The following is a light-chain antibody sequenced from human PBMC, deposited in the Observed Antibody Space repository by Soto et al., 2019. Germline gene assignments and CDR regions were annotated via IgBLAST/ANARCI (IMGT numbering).Light chain of an antibody. V-gene: IGLV1-40*01. J-gene: IGLJ1*01. CDR2: GTT. CDR3: HSYDSSLSASV. Sequence: SALTQTPSVSGAPGRRVTISGTGRSSNSGAGYDVHWYQHLPGTAPKLLIYGTTNRPSGVPDRFSGSKSGISASLAITGLQAEDEADYYCHSYDSSLSASVFGAGTKVTVL. CDR1: SSNSGAGYD.